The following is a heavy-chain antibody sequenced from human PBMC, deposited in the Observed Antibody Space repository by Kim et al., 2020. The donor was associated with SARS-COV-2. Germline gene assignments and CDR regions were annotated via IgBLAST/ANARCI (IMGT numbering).Heavy chain of an antibody. V-gene: IGHV5-51*01. Sequence: GESLKISCKGSGYSFTSYWIGWVRQMPGKGLEWMGIIYPGDSDTRYSPSFQGQVTISADKSISTAYLQWSSLKASDTAMYYCARGVRDQYYYGSGSYYNAEYYFDYWAREPWSPSPQ. CDR1: GYSFTSYW. CDR3: ARGVRDQYYYGSGSYYNAEYYFDY. D-gene: IGHD3-10*01. J-gene: IGHJ4*02. CDR2: IYPGDSDT.